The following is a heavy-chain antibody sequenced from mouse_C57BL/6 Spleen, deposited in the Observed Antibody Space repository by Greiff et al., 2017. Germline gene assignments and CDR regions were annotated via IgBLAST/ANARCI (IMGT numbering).Heavy chain of an antibody. V-gene: IGHV1-4*01. CDR2: INPSSGYT. Sequence: QVQLQQSGAELARPGASVKMSCKASGYTFTSYTMHWVKQRPGQGLEWIGYINPSSGYTKYNQKFKDKATLTADKSSSTAYMQLSSLTSEDSAVYYCARSKLVGSFDYWGQGTTLTVSS. CDR1: GYTFTSYT. J-gene: IGHJ2*01. D-gene: IGHD1-1*02. CDR3: ARSKLVGSFDY.